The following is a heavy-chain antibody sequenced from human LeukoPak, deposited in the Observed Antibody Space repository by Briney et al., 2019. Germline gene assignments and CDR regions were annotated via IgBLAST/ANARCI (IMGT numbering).Heavy chain of an antibody. D-gene: IGHD3-3*01. J-gene: IGHJ4*02. CDR3: ARGPYDFWSGYIGLDY. Sequence: GGSLRLSCAASGFTFSSYSMNWVRQAPGKGLEWVSSISSSSSYIYYADSVKGRFTISRDNAKNSLYLQMNSLRAEDTAVYYCARGPYDFWSGYIGLDYWGQGALVTVSS. CDR2: ISSSSSYI. V-gene: IGHV3-21*01. CDR1: GFTFSSYS.